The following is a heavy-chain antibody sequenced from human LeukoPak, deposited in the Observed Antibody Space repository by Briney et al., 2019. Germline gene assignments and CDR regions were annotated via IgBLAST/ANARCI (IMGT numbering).Heavy chain of an antibody. Sequence: KPGGSLRLSCAASGFIFSDYYMTWIRQAPGKGLEWVSYISSSSSYTNYADSVKGRFTISRDNAKNSLYLQMNSLRAEDTAVYYCARVKWELLPPGGSNWFDPWGQGTLVTVSS. CDR3: ARVKWELLPPGGSNWFDP. CDR1: GFIFSDYY. J-gene: IGHJ5*02. CDR2: ISSSSSYT. D-gene: IGHD1-26*01. V-gene: IGHV3-11*05.